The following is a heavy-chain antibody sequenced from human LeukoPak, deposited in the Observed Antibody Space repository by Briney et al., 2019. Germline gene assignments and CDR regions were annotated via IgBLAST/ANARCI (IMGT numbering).Heavy chain of an antibody. CDR1: GFTFSSYS. V-gene: IGHV3-21*01. CDR2: ISSSSSYI. J-gene: IGHJ4*02. D-gene: IGHD1-1*01. CDR3: AREDDTTGTTY. Sequence: GGSLRLSCAASGFTFSSYSMNWVRQVPGKGLEWVSSISSSSSYIYYADSVKGRFTISRDNAKNSLYLQMNSLRAEDTAVYYCAREDDTTGTTYWGQGTLVTVSS.